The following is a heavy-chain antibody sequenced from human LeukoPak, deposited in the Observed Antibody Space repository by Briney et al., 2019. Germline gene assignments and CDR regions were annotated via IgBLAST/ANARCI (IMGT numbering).Heavy chain of an antibody. V-gene: IGHV3-30*04. CDR2: ISYDGSNK. D-gene: IGHD6-19*01. Sequence: GRSLRLSCAASGFTFSSYAMHWVRQAPGKGLEWVAVISYDGSNKYCADSVKGRFTISRDNAKNSLYLQMNSLRDEDTAVYYCARIRAVWGQGTLVTVSS. CDR3: ARIRAV. CDR1: GFTFSSYA. J-gene: IGHJ1*01.